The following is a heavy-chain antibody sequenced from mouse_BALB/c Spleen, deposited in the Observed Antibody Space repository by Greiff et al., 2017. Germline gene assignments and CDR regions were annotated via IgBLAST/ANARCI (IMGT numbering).Heavy chain of an antibody. CDR1: GFTFSSYG. J-gene: IGHJ1*01. D-gene: IGHD1-1*01. V-gene: IGHV6-6*02. Sequence: EVKLMESGGGLVQPGGSMKLSCVASGFTFSSYGMSWVRQSPEKGLEWVAEIRLKSDNYANHYAVSVQGNFTISRDDYKSRLYLQMNSLRAEDTGIYYCTYYGYGYVDVWGAGTTVTVSS. CDR3: TYYGYGYVDV. CDR2: IRLKSDNYAN.